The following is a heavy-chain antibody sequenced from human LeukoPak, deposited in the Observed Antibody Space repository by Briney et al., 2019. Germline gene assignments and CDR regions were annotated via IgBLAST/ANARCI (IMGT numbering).Heavy chain of an antibody. CDR3: ARFSIAVAGIDY. D-gene: IGHD6-19*01. CDR2: ISYDGSNK. V-gene: IGHV3-30*03. J-gene: IGHJ4*02. CDR1: GFTFSSYG. Sequence: GGSLRLSCAASGFTFSSYGMHWVRQAPGKGLEWVAVISYDGSNKYYADSVKGRFTISRDNSKNTLYLQMNSLRAEDTAVYYCARFSIAVAGIDYWGQGTLVTVSS.